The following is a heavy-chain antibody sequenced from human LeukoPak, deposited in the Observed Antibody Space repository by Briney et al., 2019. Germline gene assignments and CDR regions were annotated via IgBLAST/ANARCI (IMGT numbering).Heavy chain of an antibody. CDR2: ISSSSSTI. CDR3: ARDNGRYSYGYYYYGMDV. Sequence: PGGSLRLSCAASGFTFSSYSMNWVRQAPGKGLEWVSYISSSSSTIYYADSVKGRFTISRDNAKNSLYLQMNSLRAEDTAVYYCARDNGRYSYGYYYYGMDVWGQGTTVTVSS. CDR1: GFTFSSYS. J-gene: IGHJ6*02. D-gene: IGHD5-18*01. V-gene: IGHV3-48*04.